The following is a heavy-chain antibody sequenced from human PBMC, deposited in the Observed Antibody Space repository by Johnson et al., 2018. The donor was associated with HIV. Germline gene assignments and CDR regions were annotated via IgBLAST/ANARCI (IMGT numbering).Heavy chain of an antibody. CDR2: ISWNSGSI. Sequence: VQLVESGGGLVQPGRSLRLSCTASGFTFDDYAMHWVRQAPGKGLEWVSGISWNSGSIGYVDSVKGRFTISRDNAKNSLYLQMNSLRAEDTALYYCAKALSIAATPYAFDMWGRGTMVTVSS. D-gene: IGHD6-25*01. CDR1: GFTFDDYA. CDR3: AKALSIAATPYAFDM. J-gene: IGHJ3*02. V-gene: IGHV3-9*01.